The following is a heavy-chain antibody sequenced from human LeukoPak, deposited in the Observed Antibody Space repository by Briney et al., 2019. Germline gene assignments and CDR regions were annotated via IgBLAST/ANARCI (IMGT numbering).Heavy chain of an antibody. D-gene: IGHD6-13*01. CDR3: ARGVGYSSSWYDY. CDR1: GGSISSSSYY. Sequence: SETLSLTCTVPGGSISSSSYYWGWIRQPPGKGLEWIGSIYYSGSTYYNPSLKSRVTISVDTSKNQFSLKLSSVTAADTAVYYCARGVGYSSSWYDYWGQGTLVTVSS. J-gene: IGHJ4*02. V-gene: IGHV4-39*01. CDR2: IYYSGST.